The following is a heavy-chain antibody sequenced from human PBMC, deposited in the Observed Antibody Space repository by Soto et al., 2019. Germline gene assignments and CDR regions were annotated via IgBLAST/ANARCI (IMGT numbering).Heavy chain of an antibody. CDR2: IYYSGST. V-gene: IGHV4-59*01. Sequence: QVQLQESGPGLVKPSETLSLTCTVSGGSISSYYWSWIRQPPGKGLEWIGYIYYSGSTNYNPSLKSRVTISVDTSKNQFSLKLSSVTAADTAVYYCARGKSSSWYPNWFDPWGQGTLVTVSS. CDR3: ARGKSSSWYPNWFDP. D-gene: IGHD6-13*01. CDR1: GGSISSYY. J-gene: IGHJ5*02.